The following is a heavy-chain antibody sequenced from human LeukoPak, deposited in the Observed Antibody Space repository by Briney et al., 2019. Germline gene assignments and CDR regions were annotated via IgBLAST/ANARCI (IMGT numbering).Heavy chain of an antibody. D-gene: IGHD3-10*01. Sequence: GSLRLSCVASGFTLSDYYMSWIRQAPGKGLEWISFISSSGSTKYYADSVKGRFTISRDTTQNSLYLQMSSLRAEDTAVYYCARTIYGSGSYFDYWGQGTLVTVSS. J-gene: IGHJ4*02. CDR3: ARTIYGSGSYFDY. CDR1: GFTLSDYY. V-gene: IGHV3-11*04. CDR2: ISSSGSTK.